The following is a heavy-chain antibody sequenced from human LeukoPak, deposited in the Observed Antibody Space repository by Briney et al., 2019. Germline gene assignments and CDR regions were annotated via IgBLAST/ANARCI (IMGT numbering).Heavy chain of an antibody. CDR3: TRELGGSYNDY. Sequence: GASVKVSRKASGYTFTSYYIHWVRQAPGQGPEWVGVFNPGGGSTTYGQKFQGRVTMTRDTSTSTVYMELSSLRSEDTAVYYCTRELGGSYNDYWGQGTLVTVSS. D-gene: IGHD1-26*01. CDR2: FNPGGGST. J-gene: IGHJ4*02. CDR1: GYTFTSYY. V-gene: IGHV1-46*01.